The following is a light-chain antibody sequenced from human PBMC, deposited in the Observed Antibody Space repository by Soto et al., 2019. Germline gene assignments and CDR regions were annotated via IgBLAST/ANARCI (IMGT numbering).Light chain of an antibody. CDR3: QQYKSRW. V-gene: IGKV1-5*02. CDR2: DAS. CDR1: QSISSW. J-gene: IGKJ4*02. Sequence: DIQMTQSPSTLSGSVGDRVTIICRASQSISSWLAWYQQKPGKAPKLLIYDASSLESGVPSRFSGSGSGTEFTITISSPQPEKVETYSRQQYKSRWFGAGTKVDIK.